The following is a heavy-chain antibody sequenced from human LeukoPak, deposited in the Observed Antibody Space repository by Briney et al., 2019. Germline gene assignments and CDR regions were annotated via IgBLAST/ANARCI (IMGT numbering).Heavy chain of an antibody. Sequence: ASVKVSCKASGGTFSSYAISWVRQAPGQGPEWMGRIIPILGIANYAQKFQGRVTITADKSTSTAYMELSSLRSEDTAVYYCASSTIFGVAKAYFDYWGQGTLVTVSS. CDR2: IIPILGIA. J-gene: IGHJ4*02. CDR3: ASSTIFGVAKAYFDY. V-gene: IGHV1-69*04. CDR1: GGTFSSYA. D-gene: IGHD3-3*01.